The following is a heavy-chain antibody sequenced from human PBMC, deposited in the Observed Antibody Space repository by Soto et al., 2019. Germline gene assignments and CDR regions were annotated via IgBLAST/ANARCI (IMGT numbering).Heavy chain of an antibody. Sequence: QVQLVQSGAEVKKPGASVKVSCQASGYTFGIYGLTWGRQAPGQGPEWMGWISPSSGRTKYAQKFQGRVTRTTQTSTNTAHMELRSLTSDDTAVYYCARESVCSGTSCPWDYWGQGTLVTVSS. V-gene: IGHV1-18*01. CDR1: GYTFGIYG. CDR3: ARESVCSGTSCPWDY. CDR2: ISPSSGRT. D-gene: IGHD2-2*01. J-gene: IGHJ4*02.